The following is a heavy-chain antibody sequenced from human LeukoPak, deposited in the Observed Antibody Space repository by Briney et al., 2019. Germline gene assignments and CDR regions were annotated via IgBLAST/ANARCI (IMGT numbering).Heavy chain of an antibody. Sequence: ASVKVSCKASGYTVTSCGISWGRQAPGQGLELRGWISAYNGNTNYAQKLQGRVTMTTDTSTSTAYMELRSLRSDDTAVYYCARDIAHAPLAAADQSFDYWGQGTLVTVSS. CDR1: GYTVTSCG. D-gene: IGHD6-13*01. J-gene: IGHJ4*02. V-gene: IGHV1-18*01. CDR3: ARDIAHAPLAAADQSFDY. CDR2: ISAYNGNT.